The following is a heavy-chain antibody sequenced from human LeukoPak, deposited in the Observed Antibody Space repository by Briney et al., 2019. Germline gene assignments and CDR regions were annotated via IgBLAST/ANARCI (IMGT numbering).Heavy chain of an antibody. CDR3: AGGPVTARGQFDY. J-gene: IGHJ4*02. CDR1: GGSISSLY. Sequence: SATLYLTCTVSGGSISSLYWSWIRQSADKGLEWIGRIYASGGTNYNPSLKSRVTVSLDTSRNQFSLKVKSVTAADTAVYFCAGGPVTARGQFDYWGQGMLVSVSS. V-gene: IGHV4-4*07. CDR2: IYASGGT. D-gene: IGHD4-23*01.